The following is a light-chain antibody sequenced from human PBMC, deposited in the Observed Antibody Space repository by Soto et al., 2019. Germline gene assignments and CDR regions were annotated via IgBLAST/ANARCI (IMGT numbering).Light chain of an antibody. Sequence: DIQMTQSPSSLSASVGDRVTLTCRASERIHTFLTWYQQKPGQHPNFLIYGAVNLQTGVPSRFTGSGSGTEFTLTISNLQPEDFAVYYCQQSFSNPPTFGQGTKVELK. CDR1: ERIHTF. CDR3: QQSFSNPPT. J-gene: IGKJ1*01. CDR2: GAV. V-gene: IGKV1-39*01.